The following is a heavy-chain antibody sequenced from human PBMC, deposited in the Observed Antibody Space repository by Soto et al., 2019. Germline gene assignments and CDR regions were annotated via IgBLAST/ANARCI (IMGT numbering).Heavy chain of an antibody. D-gene: IGHD2-8*01. CDR3: ARDCTNGVCHDAFDI. Sequence: PVGSLRLSCAASGFTFSSYGMHWVRQAPGKGLEWVAVIWYDGSNKYYADSVKGRFTISRDNSKNTLYLQMNSLRAEDTAVYYCARDCTNGVCHDAFDIWGQGTMVTVSS. J-gene: IGHJ3*02. V-gene: IGHV3-33*01. CDR2: IWYDGSNK. CDR1: GFTFSSYG.